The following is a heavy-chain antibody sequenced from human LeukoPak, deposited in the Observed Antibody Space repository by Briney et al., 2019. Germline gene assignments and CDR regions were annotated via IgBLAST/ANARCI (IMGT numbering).Heavy chain of an antibody. CDR3: ARDLSVNAFDI. CDR2: MHGSGSP. CDR1: GASVRSDH. V-gene: IGHV4-59*02. J-gene: IGHJ3*02. D-gene: IGHD2/OR15-2a*01. Sequence: PSETLSLTCTVSGASVRSDHWNWIRQPPGKGLEWIAYMHGSGSPNYNPSLASRLTLSVDATENLLSLKLTSVTAADTAVYFCARDLSVNAFDIWGQGTLATVSS.